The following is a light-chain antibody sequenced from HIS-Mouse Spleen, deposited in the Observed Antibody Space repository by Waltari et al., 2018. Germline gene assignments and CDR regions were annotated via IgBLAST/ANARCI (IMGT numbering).Light chain of an antibody. CDR1: SSDVGSSTL. Sequence: QSALTQPASVSGSPGQSLPISCTGTSSDVGSSTLVSWYQQHPGKAPKPMIYEGSKRPSGVSNRFSGSKSGNTASLTISGLQAEDEADYYCCSYAGSSTWVFGGGTKLTVL. J-gene: IGLJ3*02. CDR3: CSYAGSSTWV. V-gene: IGLV2-23*01. CDR2: EGS.